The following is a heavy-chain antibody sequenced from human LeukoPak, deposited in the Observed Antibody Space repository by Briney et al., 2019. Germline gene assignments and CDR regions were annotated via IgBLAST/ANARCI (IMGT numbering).Heavy chain of an antibody. V-gene: IGHV3-7*01. CDR1: GFIFNNYW. CDR3: ARGLTVGATPRGAFDI. J-gene: IGHJ3*02. D-gene: IGHD1-26*01. CDR2: IKQDGSEK. Sequence: PGGSLRLSCAASGFIFNNYWMSWVRQAPGKGLEWVASIKQDGSEKIYVDSVKGRFTISRDNSKNTLYLQMNSLRAEDTAVYYCARGLTVGATPRGAFDIWGQGTMVTVSS.